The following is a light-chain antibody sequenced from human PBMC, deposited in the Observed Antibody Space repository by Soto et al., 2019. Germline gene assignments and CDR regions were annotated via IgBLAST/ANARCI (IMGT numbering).Light chain of an antibody. CDR3: QQVDSYPIT. V-gene: IGKV1-9*01. J-gene: IGKJ5*01. Sequence: IQLTQSPSSLSASVGDRVTITCRASQGIRNPLAWYQQKPGKGPKLLIYLASTLQSGVPSRFTGSGYGTDFTLTITSLQPEDFATYYCQQVDSYPITFRQGIRLEIK. CDR2: LAS. CDR1: QGIRNP.